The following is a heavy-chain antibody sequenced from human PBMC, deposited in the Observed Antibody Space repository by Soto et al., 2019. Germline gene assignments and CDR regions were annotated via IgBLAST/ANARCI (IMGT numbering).Heavy chain of an antibody. J-gene: IGHJ6*02. CDR3: AYGSGSYYNVPYYYGMDV. CDR1: GYSFTSYW. D-gene: IGHD3-10*01. V-gene: IGHV5-10-1*01. Sequence: PRESLKISCKGSGYSFTSYWISWVRQMPGKGLEWMGRIDPSDSYTNYSPSFQGHVTISADKSISTAYLQWSSLKASDTAMYYCAYGSGSYYNVPYYYGMDVWGQGTTVTVSS. CDR2: IDPSDSYT.